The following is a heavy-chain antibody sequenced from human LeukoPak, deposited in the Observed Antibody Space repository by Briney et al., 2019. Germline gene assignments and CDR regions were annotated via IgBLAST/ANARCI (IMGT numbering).Heavy chain of an antibody. Sequence: GGSLRLSCAASGFXFTSYTMNWVRQAPGKGLEWVASIGTTSTFIHYADSVKGRFTISRDNAQDSLFLQMNSLGAEDTAVYYCAKAHPGFDYWGQGVLVTVSS. CDR2: IGTTSTFI. J-gene: IGHJ4*02. CDR1: GFXFTSYT. CDR3: AKAHPGFDY. V-gene: IGHV3-21*01.